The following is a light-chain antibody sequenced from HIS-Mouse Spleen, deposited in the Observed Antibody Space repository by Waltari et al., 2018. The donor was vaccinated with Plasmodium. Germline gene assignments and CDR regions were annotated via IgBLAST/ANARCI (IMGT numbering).Light chain of an antibody. CDR1: QSVSSN. CDR2: VAS. CDR3: QQYNNWPPEVT. Sequence: EIVMTQSPATLSVSPGERATLSCRASQSVSSNLAWYQQKPGQAPSLLIYVASTRATGIPARFSGSGSGTEFTLTISSMQSEDFAVYYCQQYNNWPPEVTFGQGTKVEIK. J-gene: IGKJ1*01. V-gene: IGKV3-15*01.